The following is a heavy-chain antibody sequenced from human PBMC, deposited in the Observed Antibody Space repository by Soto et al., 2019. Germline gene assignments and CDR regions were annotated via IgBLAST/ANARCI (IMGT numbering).Heavy chain of an antibody. CDR3: ATTPVCWTVP. D-gene: IGHD1-1*01. CDR1: GGSISSGDYY. Sequence: PSETLSLTCTVSGGSISSGDYYWSWIRQPPGKGLEWIGYIYYSGSTYYTPSLKSRLTISVDTSKNQFSLKLNSVTAADTAVYYCATTPVCWTVPWCQEALVNASS. J-gene: IGHJ5*01. V-gene: IGHV4-30-4*01. CDR2: IYYSGST.